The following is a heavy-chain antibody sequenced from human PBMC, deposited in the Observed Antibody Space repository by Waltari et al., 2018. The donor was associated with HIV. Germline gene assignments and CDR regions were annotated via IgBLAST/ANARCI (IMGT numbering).Heavy chain of an antibody. CDR1: AFPFSRYR. CDR2: IKQDGSEK. CDR3: AREDLSGPAEYFQH. J-gene: IGHJ1*01. D-gene: IGHD3-9*01. Sequence: EVQLVESGGGLVQTGGSLILSCAGSAFPFSRYRMSWVREAPGKGPEWVANIKQDGSEKYYLGSVKGRFTISRDNPKNSLYLQMNSLRAEDTAVYYCAREDLSGPAEYFQHWGQGTLVTVSS. V-gene: IGHV3-7*01.